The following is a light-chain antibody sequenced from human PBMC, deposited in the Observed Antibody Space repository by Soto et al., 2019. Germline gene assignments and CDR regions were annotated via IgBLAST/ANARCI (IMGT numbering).Light chain of an antibody. CDR2: EVT. V-gene: IGLV2-14*01. CDR1: SSDIGNFNY. Sequence: QSALTQPASVSGSPGQSITISCTGTSSDIGNFNYVSWYQHHPDEAPRLMIYEVTNRPSGDSSRFSGSKSGNTASLTIAGLRAEDEADYYCSSYTARNTVMFGGGTKLIVL. CDR3: SSYTARNTVM. J-gene: IGLJ3*02.